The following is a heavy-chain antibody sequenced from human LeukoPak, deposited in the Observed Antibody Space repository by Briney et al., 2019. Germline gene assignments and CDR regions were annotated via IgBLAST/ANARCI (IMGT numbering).Heavy chain of an antibody. CDR3: ARSPFGSITVIENWFDP. D-gene: IGHD3-22*01. CDR1: GGSISSSSYY. Sequence: SETLSLTCTVSGGSISSSSYYWGWIRHPPGKGLEWIGSTYYSGSTYYNPSLKSRVTISVDTSKNQFSLKLSSVTAADTAVYYCARSPFGSITVIENWFDPWGQGTLVTVSS. V-gene: IGHV4-39*01. J-gene: IGHJ5*02. CDR2: TYYSGST.